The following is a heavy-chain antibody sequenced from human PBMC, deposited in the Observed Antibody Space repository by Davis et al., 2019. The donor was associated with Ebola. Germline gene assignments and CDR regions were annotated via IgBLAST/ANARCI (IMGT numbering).Heavy chain of an antibody. CDR2: ISGSGGST. J-gene: IGHJ5*02. Sequence: GESLKISCAASGFTFSSYAMSWVRQAPGKGLAWVSAISGSGGSTYYADSVKGRFTISRDNSKNTLYLQMNSLRAEDTAVYYCARSRGFGGVIGWFDPWGQGTLVTVSS. V-gene: IGHV3-23*01. D-gene: IGHD3-16*01. CDR1: GFTFSSYA. CDR3: ARSRGFGGVIGWFDP.